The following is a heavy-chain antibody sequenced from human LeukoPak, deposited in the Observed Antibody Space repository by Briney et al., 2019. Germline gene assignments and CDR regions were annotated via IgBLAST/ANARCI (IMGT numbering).Heavy chain of an antibody. J-gene: IGHJ6*02. D-gene: IGHD3-10*01. V-gene: IGHV1-69*04. CDR1: GGTFSSYA. CDR2: IIPILGVA. Sequence: SVKVSCKASGGTFSSYAISWVRQAPGQGLEWMGRIIPILGVANYAQKFQGRVTITADKSTSTAYMELSSLRSEDTAVYYCARDGRGYYYYYGMDVWGQGTTVTVSS. CDR3: ARDGRGYYYYYGMDV.